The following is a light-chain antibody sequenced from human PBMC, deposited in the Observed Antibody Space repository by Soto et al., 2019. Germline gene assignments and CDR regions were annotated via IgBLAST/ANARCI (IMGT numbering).Light chain of an antibody. J-gene: IGLJ2*01. Sequence: QSALTQPPSASGSPGQSVTISCTGTSSDVGGYNYVSWYQQHPGKAPKLMISEVSKRPSGVPDRFYGSKSGNTASLTVSGLQAEDEDDYYCSSFAGNNNLVFGGGTQLTVL. V-gene: IGLV2-8*01. CDR1: SSDVGGYNY. CDR3: SSFAGNNNLV. CDR2: EVS.